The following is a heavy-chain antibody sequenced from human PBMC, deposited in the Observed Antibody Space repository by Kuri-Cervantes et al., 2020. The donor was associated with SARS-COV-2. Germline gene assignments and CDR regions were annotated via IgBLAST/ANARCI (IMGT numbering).Heavy chain of an antibody. Sequence: ASVKVSCKTSGYTFKNYIITWVRQAPGQGLEWMGWISPYNQNTNYAEILQGRLTMTVDTSTSTAYMELRSLRSDDTAVYYCARDTLTTVVPAAPGDWFDPWGQGTLVTVSS. J-gene: IGHJ5*02. CDR3: ARDTLTTVVPAAPGDWFDP. D-gene: IGHD2-2*01. V-gene: IGHV1-18*04. CDR1: GYTFKNYI. CDR2: ISPYNQNT.